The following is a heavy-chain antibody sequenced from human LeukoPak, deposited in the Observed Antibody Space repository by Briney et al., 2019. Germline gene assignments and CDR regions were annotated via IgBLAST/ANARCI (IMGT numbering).Heavy chain of an antibody. CDR3: AAEIVGATTAP. Sequence: GGSLRLSCAASGFTFSSYWMHWVRQAPGKGLVWVSRINSDGSSTSYADSVKGRFTISRDNAKNTLYLQMNSLRAEDTAVYYCAAEIVGATTAPWGQGTLVTVSS. D-gene: IGHD1-26*01. J-gene: IGHJ5*02. CDR1: GFTFSSYW. CDR2: INSDGSST. V-gene: IGHV3-74*01.